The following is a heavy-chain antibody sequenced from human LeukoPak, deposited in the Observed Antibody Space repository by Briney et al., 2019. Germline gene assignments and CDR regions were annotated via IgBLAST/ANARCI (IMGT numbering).Heavy chain of an antibody. CDR2: ISYDGSNK. Sequence: PGGSLRLSCAASGFTFSSYAMHWVRQAPGKGLEWVAVISYDGSNKYYADSVKGRFTISRDNSKNTLYLQMNSLRAEDTAVYYCARDGAVAGRAFDYWGQGTLVTVPS. CDR1: GFTFSSYA. J-gene: IGHJ4*02. CDR3: ARDGAVAGRAFDY. D-gene: IGHD6-19*01. V-gene: IGHV3-30*04.